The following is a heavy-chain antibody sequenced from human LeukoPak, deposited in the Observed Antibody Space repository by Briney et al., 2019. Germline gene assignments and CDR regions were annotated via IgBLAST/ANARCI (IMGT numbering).Heavy chain of an antibody. CDR3: ARLFIAVAVLGY. CDR1: GYTFTGYY. D-gene: IGHD6-19*01. J-gene: IGHJ4*02. Sequence: ASVKVSCKASGYTFTGYYMHWVRQAPGQGLEWMGWINPNSGGTNYAQKFQGRVTMTRDTSVSTAYMELSRLRSDDTAVYYCARLFIAVAVLGYWGQGTLVTVSS. V-gene: IGHV1-2*02. CDR2: INPNSGGT.